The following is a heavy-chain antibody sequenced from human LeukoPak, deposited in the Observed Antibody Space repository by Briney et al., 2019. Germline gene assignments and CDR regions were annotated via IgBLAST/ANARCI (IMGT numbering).Heavy chain of an antibody. CDR2: IIPIFGTA. Sequence: ASVKVSCKASGGTFSSYAISWVRQAPGQGLEWMGGIIPIFGTANYAQKFQGRVTITADESTSTAYMELSSLRAEDTAVYYCAKDSRSLVVTVDPYYFDYWGQGTLVTVSS. V-gene: IGHV1-69*13. CDR1: GGTFSSYA. D-gene: IGHD2-21*02. CDR3: AKDSRSLVVTVDPYYFDY. J-gene: IGHJ4*02.